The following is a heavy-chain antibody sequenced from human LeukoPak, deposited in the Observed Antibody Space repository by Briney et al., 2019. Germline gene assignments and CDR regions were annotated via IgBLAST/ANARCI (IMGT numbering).Heavy chain of an antibody. Sequence: GGSLRLSCAASGFTFSDYYMSWIRQAPGKGLEWISYISTSGSTIYYADSVKGRFTISRDNAKNSLYLQINSLRADDTAVYYCARDDDWNYEDYWGQGTLVTVSS. CDR3: ARDDDWNYEDY. D-gene: IGHD1-7*01. CDR2: ISTSGSTI. CDR1: GFTFSDYY. J-gene: IGHJ4*02. V-gene: IGHV3-11*04.